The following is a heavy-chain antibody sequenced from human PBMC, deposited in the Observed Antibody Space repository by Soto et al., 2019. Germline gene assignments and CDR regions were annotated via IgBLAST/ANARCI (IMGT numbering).Heavy chain of an antibody. CDR3: ASVPGDFWSGYYSWLDP. CDR1: GYSISSSNW. V-gene: IGHV4-28*01. CDR2: IYHSGST. Sequence: PSETLSLTCAVSGYSISSSNWWGWIRQPPGKGLEWIGYIYHSGSTYYNPSLKSRVTISVDRSKNQFSLKLSSVTAADTAVYFCASVPGDFWSGYYSWLDPWGQGTLVTVSS. J-gene: IGHJ5*02. D-gene: IGHD3-3*01.